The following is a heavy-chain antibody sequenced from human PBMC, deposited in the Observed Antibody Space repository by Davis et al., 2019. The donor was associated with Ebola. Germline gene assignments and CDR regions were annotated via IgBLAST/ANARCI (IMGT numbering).Heavy chain of an antibody. Sequence: ASVKVSCKASGYTFTSYDINWVRQATGQGLEWMGWMNPNSGNTGYAQKFQGRVTMTRNTSISTAYMELSSLRSEDTAVYYCARGPLRAIFGVLITSNGFDPWGQGTLVTVSS. D-gene: IGHD3-3*01. J-gene: IGHJ5*02. CDR2: MNPNSGNT. CDR3: ARGPLRAIFGVLITSNGFDP. V-gene: IGHV1-8*01. CDR1: GYTFTSYD.